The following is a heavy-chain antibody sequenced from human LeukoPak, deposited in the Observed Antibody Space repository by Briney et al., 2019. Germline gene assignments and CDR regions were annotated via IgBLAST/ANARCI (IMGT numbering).Heavy chain of an antibody. CDR3: ARESRGYDILTGKYHRGYYSYYMDV. CDR2: ISYDGSNK. D-gene: IGHD3-9*01. Sequence: QAGGSLRLSCAASGFTFSSYGMYWVRQAPGKGLEWVAVISYDGSNKYYADSVKGRFTIPRDNSKNTLYLQMNSLRAGDTAVYYCARESRGYDILTGKYHRGYYSYYMDVWGKGTTVTVSS. CDR1: GFTFSSYG. J-gene: IGHJ6*03. V-gene: IGHV3-33*05.